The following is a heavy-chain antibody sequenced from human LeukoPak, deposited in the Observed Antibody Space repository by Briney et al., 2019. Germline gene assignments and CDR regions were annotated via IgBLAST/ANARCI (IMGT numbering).Heavy chain of an antibody. CDR3: VKGHSSGYRTGTGY. CDR1: GFTFNSYG. J-gene: IGHJ4*02. D-gene: IGHD3-22*01. Sequence: PGGSLRLSCAASGFTFNSYGMSWVRQAPGKGLEWVSTITGSGGSTYYAGSVKGRFTISRDNSKNTLYVQMNSLRAEDTAVYYGVKGHSSGYRTGTGYWGQGTLVTVSS. CDR2: ITGSGGST. V-gene: IGHV3-23*01.